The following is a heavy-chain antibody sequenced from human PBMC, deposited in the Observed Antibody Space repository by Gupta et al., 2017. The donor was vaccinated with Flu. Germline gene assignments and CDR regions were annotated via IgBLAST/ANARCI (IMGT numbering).Heavy chain of an antibody. Sequence: QVRLDQWGAGVLRPSETLSLTCAVYNGSLSDYYWNWIRQSPGKGLEWIGEINHNGGTNYNPSLKGRVTIAVDTSKNQVSLELRSLTAADTAVYYCARVHQDLYRGWFDPWGQGTPGTVSS. CDR3: ARVHQDLYRGWFDP. V-gene: IGHV4-34*01. J-gene: IGHJ5*02. D-gene: IGHD5-12*01. CDR2: INHNGGT. CDR1: NGSLSDYY.